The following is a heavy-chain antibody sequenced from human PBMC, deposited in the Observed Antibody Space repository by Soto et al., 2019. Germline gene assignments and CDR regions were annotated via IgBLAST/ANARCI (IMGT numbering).Heavy chain of an antibody. D-gene: IGHD4-4*01. Sequence: GESLKISCXGSGYSFTSYWISWVRQMPGKGLEWMGRIDPSDSYTNYSPSFQGHVTISADKSISTAYLQWSSLKASDTAMYYCARPTDYSNYGYYYYGMDVWGQGTTVTVSS. J-gene: IGHJ6*02. CDR3: ARPTDYSNYGYYYYGMDV. V-gene: IGHV5-10-1*01. CDR1: GYSFTSYW. CDR2: IDPSDSYT.